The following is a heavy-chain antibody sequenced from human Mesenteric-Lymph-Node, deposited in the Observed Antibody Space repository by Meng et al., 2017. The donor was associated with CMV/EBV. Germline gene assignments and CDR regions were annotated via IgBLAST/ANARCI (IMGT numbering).Heavy chain of an antibody. Sequence: LQQWCAALLKASENRTRPCPVYGGSVRCHYWTWIHQPPGKALEWTEEINHSGSTNYNTALKSRVTISVVTSKNQFSLNLSSVTAANTAVYYCARHQRWLKSEGGFNYWGQGTLVTVSS. CDR2: INHSGST. CDR3: ARHQRWLKSEGGFNY. V-gene: IGHV4-34*02. D-gene: IGHD4-23*01. J-gene: IGHJ4*02. CDR1: GGSVRCHY.